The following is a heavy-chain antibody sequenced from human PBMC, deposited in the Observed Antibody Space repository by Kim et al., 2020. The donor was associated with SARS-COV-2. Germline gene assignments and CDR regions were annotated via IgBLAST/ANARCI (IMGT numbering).Heavy chain of an antibody. D-gene: IGHD6-19*01. Sequence: AQKFQGRVTMTTDTSTSTVYMGLSSLRSEDTAVYYCARERAVAGILAYDYWGQGTLVTVSS. V-gene: IGHV1-46*01. J-gene: IGHJ4*02. CDR3: ARERAVAGILAYDY.